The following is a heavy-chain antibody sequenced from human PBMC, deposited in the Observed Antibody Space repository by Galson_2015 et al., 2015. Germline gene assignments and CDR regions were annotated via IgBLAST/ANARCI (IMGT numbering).Heavy chain of an antibody. V-gene: IGHV3-21*01. D-gene: IGHD2-15*01. CDR2: ISSSSSYI. Sequence: SLRLSCAASGFTFSSYSMNWVRQAPGKGLEWVSSISSSSSYIYYADSVKGRFTISRDNAKNSLYLQMNSLRAEDTAVYYCARPFMYCRGGSCCSTVYYYVDVWGKGTTVTVSS. J-gene: IGHJ6*03. CDR1: GFTFSSYS. CDR3: ARPFMYCRGGSCCSTVYYYVDV.